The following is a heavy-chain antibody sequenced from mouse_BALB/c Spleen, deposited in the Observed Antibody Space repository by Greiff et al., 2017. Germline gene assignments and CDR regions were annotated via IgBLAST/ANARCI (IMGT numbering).Heavy chain of an antibody. D-gene: IGHD2-4*01. J-gene: IGHJ4*01. Sequence: EVKLVESGGGLVKLGGSLKLSCAASGFTFSSYYMSWVRQTPDKRLEWVATISSGGSYTYYPDSVKGRFTISRDNAKNTLYLQMSSLKSEDTAMYYCARHVITTFYAMDYWGQGTSVTVSS. CDR1: GFTFSSYY. V-gene: IGHV5-6*03. CDR3: ARHVITTFYAMDY. CDR2: ISSGGSYT.